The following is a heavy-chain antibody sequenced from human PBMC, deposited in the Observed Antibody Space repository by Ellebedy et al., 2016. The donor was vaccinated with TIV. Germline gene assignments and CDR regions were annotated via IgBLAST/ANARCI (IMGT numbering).Heavy chain of an antibody. CDR3: ARHVYYCSGGSCYDY. D-gene: IGHD2-15*01. V-gene: IGHV4-39*01. J-gene: IGHJ4*02. Sequence: SETLSLXCTVSGGPISSSSYYWGWIRQPPGKGLEWIGSIYYSGRSYYNPSLKSRVTISVDTSKNQFSLKLSSVTAADTAVYYCARHVYYCSGGSCYDYWGQGTLVTVSS. CDR1: GGPISSSSYY. CDR2: IYYSGRS.